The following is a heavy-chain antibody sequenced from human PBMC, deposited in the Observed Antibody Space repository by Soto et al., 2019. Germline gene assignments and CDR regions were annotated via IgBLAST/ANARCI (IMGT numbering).Heavy chain of an antibody. Sequence: EVQLVESGGGLVQPGGSLRLSCAASGFTFSSYWMSWVRQAPGKGLEWVANIKQDGSEKYYVDSVKGRFTISRDNAKNSLYLQMNSLRAEDTAVYYCARTGCSSTSSYYYYYYMDVWGKGTTVTVSS. J-gene: IGHJ6*03. D-gene: IGHD2-2*01. V-gene: IGHV3-7*01. CDR2: IKQDGSEK. CDR1: GFTFSSYW. CDR3: ARTGCSSTSSYYYYYYMDV.